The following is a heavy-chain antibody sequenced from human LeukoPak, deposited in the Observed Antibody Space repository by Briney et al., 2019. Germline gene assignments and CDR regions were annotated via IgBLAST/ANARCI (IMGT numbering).Heavy chain of an antibody. D-gene: IGHD1-26*01. Sequence: PGGSLRLPCAASGFPFNVQTMSWLRQAPGKGLDWVASMKEDGTEIHYVDSVKGRFTISRDNRKNSVYLQMNNLRAEDTAMYYCAKGGATRGRFENWGQGTLVTVSS. CDR1: GFPFNVQT. J-gene: IGHJ4*02. V-gene: IGHV3-7*01. CDR2: MKEDGTEI. CDR3: AKGGATRGRFEN.